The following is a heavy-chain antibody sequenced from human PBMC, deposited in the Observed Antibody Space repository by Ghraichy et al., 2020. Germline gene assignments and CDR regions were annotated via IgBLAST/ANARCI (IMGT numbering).Heavy chain of an antibody. D-gene: IGHD3-10*01. V-gene: IGHV3-49*04. CDR2: IRSKAYGGTI. Sequence: GESLNISCTASGFSFGDYAMSWVRQAPGKGLEWVGFIRSKAYGGTIEYAASVKGRFTISRDDSKSIAYLQMNSLKTEDTAVYYCGITTYYYYSMDVWGQGTTVTVSS. CDR3: GITTYYYYSMDV. CDR1: GFSFGDYA. J-gene: IGHJ6*02.